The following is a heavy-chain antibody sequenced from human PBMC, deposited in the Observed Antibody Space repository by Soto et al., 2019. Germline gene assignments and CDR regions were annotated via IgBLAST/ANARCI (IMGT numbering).Heavy chain of an antibody. CDR1: GGSINTYY. CDR2: INHSGST. V-gene: IGHV4-34*01. D-gene: IGHD2-8*02. Sequence: SETLSLTCTVSGGSINTYYWSWFRQPPGTGLEWIGEINHSGSTNYNPSLKSRVTISVDTSKNQFSLKLTSVTAADTAVYYCARDKITGLFDYWGQGTLVTVSS. J-gene: IGHJ4*02. CDR3: ARDKITGLFDY.